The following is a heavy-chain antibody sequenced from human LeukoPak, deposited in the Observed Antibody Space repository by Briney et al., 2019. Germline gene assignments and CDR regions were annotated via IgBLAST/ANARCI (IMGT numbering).Heavy chain of an antibody. J-gene: IGHJ5*02. V-gene: IGHV4-39*01. Sequence: SETLSLTCTVSGGSISSSSYYWGWIRQSPGKGLEWIGSAYYSGSPYYDPSLKSRVTISVDTSKNQFSLKLSSVTAADTAVYYCASHSAEYGILTGYHSHNSFDPWGQGILVTVSS. CDR2: AYYSGSP. D-gene: IGHD3-9*01. CDR1: GGSISSSSYY. CDR3: ASHSAEYGILTGYHSHNSFDP.